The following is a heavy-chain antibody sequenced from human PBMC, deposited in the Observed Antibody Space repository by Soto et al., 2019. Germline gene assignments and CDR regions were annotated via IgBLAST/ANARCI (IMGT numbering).Heavy chain of an antibody. V-gene: IGHV1-24*01. CDR2: LDYEEGER. CDR3: AAGVTTFDY. J-gene: IGHJ4*02. CDR1: GTSLSGLP. D-gene: IGHD4-17*01. Sequence: EVSCKVSGTSLSGLPMHWVRQAPGKGLEWMGSLDYEEGERSFAHRFQGRLTVTEDTSTDTAYMELSSLMSEDTAVYYCAAGVTTFDYWGQGTLVTVSS.